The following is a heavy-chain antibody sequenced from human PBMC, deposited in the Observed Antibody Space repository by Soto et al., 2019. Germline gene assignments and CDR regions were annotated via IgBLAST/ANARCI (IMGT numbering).Heavy chain of an antibody. V-gene: IGHV1-69*18. CDR3: ARDGGFGELKY. J-gene: IGHJ4*02. CDR2: IIPVFETT. CDR1: GDTFSGYP. D-gene: IGHD3-10*01. Sequence: QGQLVQSGSELNKPGSSVKVSCKASGDTFSGYPINWVRQAPGEGLEWMGRIIPVFETTNDAQRFEGRVTFTADDSTNTAYMELRGLLSEDTAVYYCARDGGFGELKYWGPGTLVTVSS.